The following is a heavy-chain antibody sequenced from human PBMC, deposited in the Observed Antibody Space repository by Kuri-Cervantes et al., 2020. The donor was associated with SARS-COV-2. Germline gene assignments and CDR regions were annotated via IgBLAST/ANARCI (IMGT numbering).Heavy chain of an antibody. V-gene: IGHV1-24*01. CDR2: FDPEDGET. CDR3: AREGYSSSSGRFDY. CDR1: GYTLTELS. Sequence: ASVKVSCKVSGYTLTELSMHWVRQAPGRGLEWMGGFDPEDGETIYAQKFQGRVTMTRDTSISTAYMELSRLRSDDTAVYYCAREGYSSSSGRFDYWGQGTLVTVSS. J-gene: IGHJ4*02. D-gene: IGHD6-6*01.